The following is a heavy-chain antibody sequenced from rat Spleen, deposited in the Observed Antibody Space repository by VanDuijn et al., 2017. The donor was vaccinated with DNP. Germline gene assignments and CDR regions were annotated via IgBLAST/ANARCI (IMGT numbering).Heavy chain of an antibody. Sequence: EVQLQESGPGLVKPSQSLSLTCSVTGYSITSNYWGWIRKFPGNKMEWIGHIRNSGSTSYNPSLKSRISITSDTSKNQFFLHVKSVTTEDTATYYCARQPTGMDYWCQGVMVIVSS. J-gene: IGHJ2*01. V-gene: IGHV3-1*01. CDR3: ARQPTGMDY. CDR2: IRNSGST. D-gene: IGHD1-7*01. CDR1: GYSITSNY.